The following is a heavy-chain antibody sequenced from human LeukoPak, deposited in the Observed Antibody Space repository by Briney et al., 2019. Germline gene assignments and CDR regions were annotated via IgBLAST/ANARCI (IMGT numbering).Heavy chain of an antibody. J-gene: IGHJ4*02. CDR3: ARDPGDTDWYNFDF. D-gene: IGHD3-9*01. Sequence: SETLSLTCTVSGGSLSGHFWSWFRRPPGKGLENIGYIHSSGSTNYNPSYKSRVTVSLEMSKNQFSLGLSSVTAADTAVYYCARDPGDTDWYNFDFWGQGILATVSS. V-gene: IGHV4-59*11. CDR1: GGSLSGHF. CDR2: IHSSGST.